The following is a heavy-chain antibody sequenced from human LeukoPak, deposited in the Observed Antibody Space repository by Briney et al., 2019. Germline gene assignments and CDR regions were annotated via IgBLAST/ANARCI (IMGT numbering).Heavy chain of an antibody. CDR1: GGTFSSYA. Sequence: SVKVSCKASGGTFSSYAISWVRQAPGQGLEWMGGIIPIFGTANYAQKFLGRVTITADESTSTAYMELSSLRSEDTAVYYCARGGFVGNTDILTGYGYWGQGTLVTVSS. V-gene: IGHV1-69*13. J-gene: IGHJ4*02. D-gene: IGHD3-9*01. CDR2: IIPIFGTA. CDR3: ARGGFVGNTDILTGYGY.